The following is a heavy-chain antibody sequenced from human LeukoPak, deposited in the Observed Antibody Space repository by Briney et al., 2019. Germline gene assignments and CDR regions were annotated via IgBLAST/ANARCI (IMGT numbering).Heavy chain of an antibody. J-gene: IGHJ4*02. Sequence: EASVKVSCKASGYTFTNYAMHWVRQAPGQRREWMGWINTGDGNRKYSQEFQGRVTITRDTSASTAYMEVSSLRSEDMAVYYCARSLGYSYGYSFDYWGQGTLVTVSS. CDR1: GYTFTNYA. V-gene: IGHV1-3*03. CDR3: ARSLGYSYGYSFDY. D-gene: IGHD5-18*01. CDR2: INTGDGNR.